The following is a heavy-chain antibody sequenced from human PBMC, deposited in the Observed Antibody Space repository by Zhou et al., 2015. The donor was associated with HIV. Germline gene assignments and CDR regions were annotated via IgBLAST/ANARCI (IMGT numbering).Heavy chain of an antibody. CDR3: ARAPHKTXDDYGGITSRHYYYGMDV. CDR1: GYTFTGYY. V-gene: IGHV1-2*04. Sequence: QVQLVQSGAEVKKPGASVKVSCKASGYTFTGYYMHWVRQAPGQGLEWMGWINPNSGGTNYAQKFQGWVTMTRDTSISTAYMELSRLRSDDTAVYYCARAPHKTXDDYGGITSRHYYYGMDVWDQGP. CDR2: INPNSGGT. D-gene: IGHD4-23*01. J-gene: IGHJ6*02.